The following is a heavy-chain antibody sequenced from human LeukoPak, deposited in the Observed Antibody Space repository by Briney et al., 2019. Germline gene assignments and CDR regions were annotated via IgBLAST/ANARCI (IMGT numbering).Heavy chain of an antibody. Sequence: SETLSLTCTVSGGSTSSYYWSWIRQPPGKGLEWIGYIYYSGSTNYNPSLKSRVAISADPSKNQFSLKLRSVTAADTAVYYCARQPGPSYYYGSGSYPYYFDSWGQGTLVTVSS. J-gene: IGHJ4*02. D-gene: IGHD3-10*01. CDR3: ARQPGPSYYYGSGSYPYYFDS. V-gene: IGHV4-59*08. CDR2: IYYSGST. CDR1: GGSTSSYY.